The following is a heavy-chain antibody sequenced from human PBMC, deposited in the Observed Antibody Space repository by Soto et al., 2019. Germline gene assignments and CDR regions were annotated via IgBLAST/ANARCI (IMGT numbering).Heavy chain of an antibody. V-gene: IGHV1-69*02. D-gene: IGHD2-2*01. J-gene: IGHJ4*02. CDR3: ASTPKGYCSSTSCVDY. CDR1: GGTFSSYT. Sequence: QVQLVQSGAEVTKPGSSVKVSCKASGGTFSSYTISWVRQAPGQGLEWMGRIIPILGIANYAQKFQGRVTITADKSTSTAYMELSSLRSEDTAVYYCASTPKGYCSSTSCVDYWGQGTLVTVSS. CDR2: IIPILGIA.